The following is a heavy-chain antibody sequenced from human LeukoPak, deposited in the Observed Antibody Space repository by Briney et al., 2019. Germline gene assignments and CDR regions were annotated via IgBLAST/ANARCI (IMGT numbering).Heavy chain of an antibody. D-gene: IGHD6-13*01. V-gene: IGHV1-69*04. CDR1: GGTFSSYA. Sequence: ASVKVSCKASGGTFSSYAISWVRPAPGQGLEWMGRIIPILGIANYAQKFQGRVTITADKSTSTAYMELSSLRSEDTAVYYCVLSAAASGIDYWGQGTLVTVSS. CDR2: IIPILGIA. J-gene: IGHJ4*02. CDR3: VLSAAASGIDY.